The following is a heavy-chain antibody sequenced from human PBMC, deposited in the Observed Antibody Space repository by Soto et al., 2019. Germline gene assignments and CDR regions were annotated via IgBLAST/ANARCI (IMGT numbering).Heavy chain of an antibody. CDR3: ARGIAVEDYYYGMDV. CDR2: IWYDGSNK. J-gene: IGHJ6*02. CDR1: GFTFSSYG. V-gene: IGHV3-33*01. Sequence: GGSLRLSCAASGFTFSSYGMHWVRQAPGKGLEWVAVIWYDGSNKYYADSVKGRFTISRDNSKNTLYLQMNSLRAEDTAVYYCARGIAVEDYYYGMDVWGQGTTVTVSS. D-gene: IGHD6-19*01.